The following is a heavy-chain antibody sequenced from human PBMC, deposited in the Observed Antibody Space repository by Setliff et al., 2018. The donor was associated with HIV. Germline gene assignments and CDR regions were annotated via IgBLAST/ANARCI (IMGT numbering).Heavy chain of an antibody. CDR2: IYYSGST. CDR3: ARVPLSSPSRPGGYFDY. J-gene: IGHJ4*02. V-gene: IGHV4-39*07. Sequence: SETLSLTCTVSGASVSSYSYFWGWVRQPPGKGLEWIGNIYYSGSTYYNPSLKSRVTISVDTSKNQFSLKLNSVTAADTAVYYCARVPLSSPSRPGGYFDYWGQGTLVTVSS. D-gene: IGHD3-16*01. CDR1: GASVSSYSYF.